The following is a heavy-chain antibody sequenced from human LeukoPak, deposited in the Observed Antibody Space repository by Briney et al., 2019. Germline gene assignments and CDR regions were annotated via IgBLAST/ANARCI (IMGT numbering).Heavy chain of an antibody. Sequence: PGGSLRLSCVASGFTFSDYWMSWVRQAPGMGLEWVANIETDGDEKNYVDSVKGRFTISRDNARNSLYLQMSSLRVEDTAGYYCARDIPSGFYTPDYWGRGTLVTVSS. CDR2: IETDGDEK. V-gene: IGHV3-7*01. J-gene: IGHJ4*02. CDR3: ARDIPSGFYTPDY. D-gene: IGHD5-12*01. CDR1: GFTFSDYW.